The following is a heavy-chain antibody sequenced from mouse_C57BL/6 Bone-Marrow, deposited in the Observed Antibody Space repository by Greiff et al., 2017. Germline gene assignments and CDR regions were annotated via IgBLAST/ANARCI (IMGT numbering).Heavy chain of an antibody. CDR1: GYAFSSSW. CDR3: ARGTLLLRRYYYAMDY. D-gene: IGHD1-1*01. CDR2: IYPGDGDT. V-gene: IGHV1-82*01. Sequence: QVQLKESGPELVKPGASVKISCKASGYAFSSSWMNWVKQRPGKGLEWIGRIYPGDGDTNYNGKFKGKATLTADKSSSTAYMQLSSLTSEDSAVYCWARGTLLLRRYYYAMDYWGQGTSVTVSS. J-gene: IGHJ4*01.